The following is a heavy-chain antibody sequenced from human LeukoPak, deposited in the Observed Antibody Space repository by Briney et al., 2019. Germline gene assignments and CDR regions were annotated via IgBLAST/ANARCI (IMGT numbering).Heavy chain of an antibody. D-gene: IGHD1-26*01. CDR3: ARLVGGGSYRTYYYGMDV. J-gene: IGHJ6*02. Sequence: PGEALQISSKGSGYGFTSYWIGWVRPMPGKGLEWMGIIYPGDSDTRYSPSFQGQVTISSDKSISTAYLQWSSMKASDTAMYYCARLVGGGSYRTYYYGMDVWGQGTTVTVSS. CDR2: IYPGDSDT. CDR1: GYGFTSYW. V-gene: IGHV5-51*01.